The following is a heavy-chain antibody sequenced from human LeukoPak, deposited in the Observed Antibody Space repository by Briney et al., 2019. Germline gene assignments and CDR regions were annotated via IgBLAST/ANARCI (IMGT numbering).Heavy chain of an antibody. J-gene: IGHJ4*02. CDR1: GGSISSYY. CDR3: ARVKMKAYYYDSSGYYYGYYFDY. CDR2: SYYSGST. V-gene: IGHV4-59*01. D-gene: IGHD3-22*01. Sequence: SETLSLTCTVSGGSISSYYWSWVWQRPGKGLGWVGYSYYSGSTNYNPSLKSRVPISVDTSKDQFSLTLRAWTAADTAVYYCARVKMKAYYYDSSGYYYGYYFDYWGQRTLVTDSS.